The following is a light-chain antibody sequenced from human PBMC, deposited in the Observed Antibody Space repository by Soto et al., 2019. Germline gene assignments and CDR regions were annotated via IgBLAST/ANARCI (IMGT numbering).Light chain of an antibody. CDR1: QSVGGTF. V-gene: IGKV3-20*01. CDR2: GAS. CDR3: QQYGSPPIT. Sequence: EIVLTQSPGTLSLSPGEGATLSCRASQSVGGTFLAWYQQKGGQAPRLLIHGASNRATGIPDRFSGSGSGTNFTLTISRLEPEDFAVYYCQQYGSPPITFGQGTRLEIK. J-gene: IGKJ5*01.